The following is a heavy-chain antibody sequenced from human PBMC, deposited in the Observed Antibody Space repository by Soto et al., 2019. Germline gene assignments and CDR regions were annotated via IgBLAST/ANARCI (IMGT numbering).Heavy chain of an antibody. D-gene: IGHD6-13*01. J-gene: IGHJ4*02. CDR2: INHSGST. V-gene: IGHV4-34*01. CDR1: GGSFSGYY. Sequence: PSETLSLTCAVYGGSFSGYYWSWIRQPPGKGLEWIGEINHSGSTNYNPSLKSRVTISVDTSKNQFSLKLSSATAADTAVYYCARGLKAAAGTSYYFDYWGQGTLVTVSS. CDR3: ARGLKAAAGTSYYFDY.